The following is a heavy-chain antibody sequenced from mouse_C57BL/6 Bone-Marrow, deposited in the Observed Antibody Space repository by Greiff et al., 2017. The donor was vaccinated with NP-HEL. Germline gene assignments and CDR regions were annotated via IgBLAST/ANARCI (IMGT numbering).Heavy chain of an antibody. D-gene: IGHD1-1*01. CDR1: GFNIKDDY. Sequence: VQLQQSGAELVRPGASVKLSCTASGFNIKDDYMHWVKQRPEQGLEWIGWIDPENGDTEYASKFQGKATITADTSSDTAYLQLSSLTSEDTAVYYCTPYGSREDWYFDVWGTGTTVTVSS. V-gene: IGHV14-4*01. CDR3: TPYGSREDWYFDV. CDR2: IDPENGDT. J-gene: IGHJ1*03.